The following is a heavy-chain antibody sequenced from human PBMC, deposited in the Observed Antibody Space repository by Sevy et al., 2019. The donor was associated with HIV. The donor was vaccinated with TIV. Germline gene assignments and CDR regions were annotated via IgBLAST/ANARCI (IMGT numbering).Heavy chain of an antibody. V-gene: IGHV3-21*01. CDR3: ARERVTMVRGVIYYYYGMDV. Sequence: GGSLRLSCAASGFTFSSYSMNWVRQAPGKGLEWVSSISSSSSYRYYGDSVKGRFTISRDNAKNSLYLQMNSLRAEDTAVYYCARERVTMVRGVIYYYYGMDVWGQGTTVTVSS. J-gene: IGHJ6*02. D-gene: IGHD3-10*01. CDR1: GFTFSSYS. CDR2: ISSSSSYR.